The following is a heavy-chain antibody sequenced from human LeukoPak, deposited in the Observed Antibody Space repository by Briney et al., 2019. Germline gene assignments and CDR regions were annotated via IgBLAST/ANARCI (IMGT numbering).Heavy chain of an antibody. CDR1: GFTFSSYW. V-gene: IGHV3-7*01. Sequence: GGSLRLSCAASGFTFSSYWMSWVRQAPGEGLEWVANIKQDGSEKYYVDSVKGRFTISRDNAENSLYLQMNSLRAEDTAVYYCARKGGSGSPTVYYFDYWGQGTLVTVSS. CDR3: ARKGGSGSPTVYYFDY. J-gene: IGHJ4*02. D-gene: IGHD3-10*01. CDR2: IKQDGSEK.